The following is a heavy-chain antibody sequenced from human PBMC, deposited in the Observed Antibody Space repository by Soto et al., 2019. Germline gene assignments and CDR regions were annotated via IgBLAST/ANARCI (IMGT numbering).Heavy chain of an antibody. CDR2: ISLYSDGT. J-gene: IGHJ5*02. Sequence: SXYPFSNYGITWVRQAPGQPLEWLGWISLYSDGTNYAQKFQGRVSMTTDTSTTTAYMELRSLRSDDTAVYYCARVVPGAEAWFGPWGQGTLVTVSS. CDR1: XYPFSNYG. D-gene: IGHD2-2*01. V-gene: IGHV1-18*01. CDR3: ARVVPGAEAWFGP.